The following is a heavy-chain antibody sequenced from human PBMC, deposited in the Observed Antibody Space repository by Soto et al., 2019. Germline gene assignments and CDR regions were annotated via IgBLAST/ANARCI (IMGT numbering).Heavy chain of an antibody. CDR2: FDPEDGET. D-gene: IGHD3-9*01. V-gene: IGHV1-24*01. CDR1: GYTLTELS. CDR3: ATVRGGVLRYFDWLTRAWFDP. J-gene: IGHJ5*02. Sequence: ASVKVSCKVSGYTLTELSIHWVRQAPGKGLEWMGGFDPEDGETIYAQKFQGRVTMTEDTSTDTAYMELSSLRSEDTAVYYCATVRGGVLRYFDWLTRAWFDPWGQGTLVTVSS.